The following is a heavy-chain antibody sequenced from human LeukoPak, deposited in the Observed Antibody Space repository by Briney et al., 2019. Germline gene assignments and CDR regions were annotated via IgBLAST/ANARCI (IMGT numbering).Heavy chain of an antibody. CDR3: ARGRSNPVLYNWFDP. Sequence: SETLSLTCTVSGGSISSDYWSWIRQPPGKGLEWIGYIYYSGSTNYNPSLKSRVTISVDTSKNQFSLKLSSVTAADTAVYYCARGRSNPVLYNWFDPWGQGTLVTVSS. D-gene: IGHD4-11*01. V-gene: IGHV4-59*01. J-gene: IGHJ5*02. CDR2: IYYSGST. CDR1: GGSISSDY.